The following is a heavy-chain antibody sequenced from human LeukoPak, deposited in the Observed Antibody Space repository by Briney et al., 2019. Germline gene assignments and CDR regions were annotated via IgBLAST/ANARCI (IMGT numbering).Heavy chain of an antibody. J-gene: IGHJ5*02. Sequence: GGSLRLSCAASGFTFSSYAMSWVRQAPGKGLEWVSAVSGSGGSTYYADSVKGRFTISRDNSKYTLYLQMNSLRAEDTAVYYCAKEVVPAAMGNWFDPWGQGTLVTVSS. V-gene: IGHV3-23*01. CDR3: AKEVVPAAMGNWFDP. D-gene: IGHD2-2*01. CDR2: VSGSGGST. CDR1: GFTFSSYA.